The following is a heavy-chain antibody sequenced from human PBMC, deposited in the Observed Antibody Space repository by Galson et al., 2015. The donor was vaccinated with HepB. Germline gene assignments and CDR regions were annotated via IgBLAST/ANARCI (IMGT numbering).Heavy chain of an antibody. CDR3: ARPAYCSSTTCSGPFEY. J-gene: IGHJ4*02. CDR2: ISRSGST. CDR1: GGSFSGYF. V-gene: IGHV4-34*01. Sequence: ETLSLTCAVYGGSFSGYFWSWIRQPPGQGLEWIGEISRSGSTTYNPSLKSRVTISVDTSKNQFSLKLTSVTAADTAVYYCARPAYCSSTTCSGPFEYWGQGTPVTVSP. D-gene: IGHD2-2*01.